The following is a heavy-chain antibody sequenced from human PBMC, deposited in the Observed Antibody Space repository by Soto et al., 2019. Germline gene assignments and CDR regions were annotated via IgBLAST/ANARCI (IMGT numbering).Heavy chain of an antibody. D-gene: IGHD6-13*01. CDR3: AKDADRSRSGYYIFDY. J-gene: IGHJ4*02. V-gene: IGHV3-43*01. CDR1: GFTFTDYT. Sequence: EVQLVESGGVVVQPGGSLRLSCAASGFTFTDYTMHWVRQVPGKGLEWVSLITWDGGTTHYADSVEGRFTISRDNRKNSLSLQMNSLRTEDTALYYCAKDADRSRSGYYIFDYWGQGTLVTVSS. CDR2: ITWDGGTT.